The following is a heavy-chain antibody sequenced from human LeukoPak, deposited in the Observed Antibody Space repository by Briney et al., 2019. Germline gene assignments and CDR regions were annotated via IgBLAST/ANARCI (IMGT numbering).Heavy chain of an antibody. V-gene: IGHV4-4*07. Sequence: PSETLSLTCTVSGGSISSYYWSWIRQPAGKGLEWIGRIYTSGSTNYNPSLKSRVTMSVDTSKNQFSLKLSSVTAADTAVYYCARELVVPADKRDAFDIWGQGTMVTVSS. CDR1: GGSISSYY. CDR3: ARELVVPADKRDAFDI. CDR2: IYTSGST. D-gene: IGHD2-2*01. J-gene: IGHJ3*02.